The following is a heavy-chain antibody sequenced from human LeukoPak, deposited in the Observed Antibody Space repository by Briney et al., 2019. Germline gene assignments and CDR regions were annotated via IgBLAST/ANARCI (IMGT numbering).Heavy chain of an antibody. CDR3: ARGDGYNFFDC. CDR1: GFTLSNNY. CDR2: IYRVMST. V-gene: IGHV3-66*01. J-gene: IGHJ4*02. Sequence: PGGSLRLSSAASGFTLSNNYMSWGRQAPGEGGEWGSVIYRVMSTYYADSVKGRVTISRDQSKNTLYLRMNSLRAEDTAMYYCARGDGYNFFDCWGQGVLVPVS. D-gene: IGHD5-24*01.